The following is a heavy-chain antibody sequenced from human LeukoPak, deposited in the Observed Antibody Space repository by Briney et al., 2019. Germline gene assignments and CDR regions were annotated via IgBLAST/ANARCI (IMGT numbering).Heavy chain of an antibody. J-gene: IGHJ3*02. CDR2: ISAYNGNT. Sequence: ASVKVSCKASSYTFTSYGISWVRQAPGQGLEWMGWISAYNGNTNYAQKLQGRVTMTTDTSTSTAYMELSSLRSEDTAVYYCARVGSGGYAFDIWGQGTMVTVSS. V-gene: IGHV1-18*01. CDR1: SYTFTSYG. CDR3: ARVGSGGYAFDI. D-gene: IGHD2-15*01.